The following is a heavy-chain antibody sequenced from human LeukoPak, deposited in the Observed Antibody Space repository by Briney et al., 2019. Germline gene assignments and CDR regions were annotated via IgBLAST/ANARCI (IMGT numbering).Heavy chain of an antibody. D-gene: IGHD3-22*01. V-gene: IGHV4-38-2*02. CDR2: IYHSGST. CDR3: ARTYYYDSSGPYY. Sequence: SETLSLTCTVSGYSISSGYYWGWIRQPPGKGLEWIGSIYHSGSTFYNPSLESRVTISVDTSKNQFSLKLSSVTAADTAVYYCARTYYYDSSGPYYWGQGTLVTVSS. J-gene: IGHJ4*02. CDR1: GYSISSGYY.